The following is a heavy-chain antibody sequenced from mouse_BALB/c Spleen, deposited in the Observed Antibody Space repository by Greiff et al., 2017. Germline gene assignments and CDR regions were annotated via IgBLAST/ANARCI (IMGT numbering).Heavy chain of an antibody. CDR1: GYAFTNYL. CDR3: ARVWYDYFDY. CDR2: INPGSGGT. V-gene: IGHV1-54*01. D-gene: IGHD2-10*02. J-gene: IGHJ2*01. Sequence: QVQLQQSGAELVRPGTSVKVSCKASGYAFTNYLIEWVKQRPGQGLEWIGVINPGSGGTNYNEKFKGKATLTADKSSSTAYMQLSSLTSDDSAVYFCARVWYDYFDYWGQGTTLTVSS.